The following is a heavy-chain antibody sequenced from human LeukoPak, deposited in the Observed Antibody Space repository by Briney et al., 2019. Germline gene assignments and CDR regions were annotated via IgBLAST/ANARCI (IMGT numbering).Heavy chain of an antibody. J-gene: IGHJ4*02. D-gene: IGHD6-19*01. CDR2: IYYSGST. CDR3: ASEGHRGWFDY. V-gene: IGHV4-59*01. Sequence: SETLSLTCTVSGGSISSYYWSWIRQPPGKGLEWIGYIYYSGSTNYNPSLKSRVTISVDTSKNQFSLKLSSVTAADTAVYYCASEGHRGWFDYWGQGTLVTVSS. CDR1: GGSISSYY.